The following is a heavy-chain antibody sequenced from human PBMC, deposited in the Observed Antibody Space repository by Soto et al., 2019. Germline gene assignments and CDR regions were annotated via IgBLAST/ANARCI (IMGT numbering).Heavy chain of an antibody. Sequence: PSVTPSLTCTVSGDSIRSGNHYRSGIRHPPGNVLERTVYIYYSGCTNYNPSLKSRVTIPVDTSKNHFSLKLSSVNAADTAVYYCARGTNRRGGYCSSTSCWWYHWYDPWGQGTLVGVSS. CDR2: IYYSGCT. CDR3: ARGTNRRGGYCSSTSCWWYHWYDP. CDR1: GDSIRSGNHY. J-gene: IGHJ5*02. D-gene: IGHD2-2*01. V-gene: IGHV4-30-4*02.